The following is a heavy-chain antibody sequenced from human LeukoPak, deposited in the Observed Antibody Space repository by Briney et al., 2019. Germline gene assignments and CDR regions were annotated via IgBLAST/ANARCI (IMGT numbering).Heavy chain of an antibody. Sequence: ASVKVSCKASGGTFSSYGISWVRQAPGQWLEWMGGIIPIFGTANYAQKFQGRVTITADESTSTAYMELSSLRSEDTAVYYCARGGDSTIRYFDSWGQGTLVTVSS. CDR2: IIPIFGTA. V-gene: IGHV1-69*13. J-gene: IGHJ4*02. D-gene: IGHD5/OR15-5a*01. CDR1: GGTFSSYG. CDR3: ARGGDSTIRYFDS.